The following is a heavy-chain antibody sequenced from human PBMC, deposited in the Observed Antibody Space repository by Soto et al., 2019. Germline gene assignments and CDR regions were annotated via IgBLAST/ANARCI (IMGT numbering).Heavy chain of an antibody. CDR3: ARDGYYDFWSGYRPDAFDI. Sequence: GGSLRLSCAASGFTFSSYSMNWVRQAPGKGLEWVSYISSSSSTIYYADSVKGRFTISRDNAKNSLYLQMNSLRDEETAVYYCARDGYYDFWSGYRPDAFDIWGQGTMVTVSS. J-gene: IGHJ3*02. D-gene: IGHD3-3*01. CDR2: ISSSSSTI. V-gene: IGHV3-48*02. CDR1: GFTFSSYS.